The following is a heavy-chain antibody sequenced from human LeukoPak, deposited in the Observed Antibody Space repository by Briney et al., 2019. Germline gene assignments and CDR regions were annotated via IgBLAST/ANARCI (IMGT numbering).Heavy chain of an antibody. CDR3: ASPPMDCSSTSCFPMDV. V-gene: IGHV4-34*01. Sequence: KPSETLCLTCAVYGGSFSGYYWSWIRQPPGKGLEWIGEINHSGSTNYNPSLKSRVTISVDTSKNQFSLKLSSVTAADTAVYYCASPPMDCSSTSCFPMDVWGQGTTVTVSS. D-gene: IGHD2-2*01. CDR2: INHSGST. CDR1: GGSFSGYY. J-gene: IGHJ6*02.